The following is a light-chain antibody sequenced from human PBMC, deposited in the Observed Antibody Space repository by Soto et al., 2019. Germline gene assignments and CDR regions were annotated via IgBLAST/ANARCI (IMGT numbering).Light chain of an antibody. J-gene: IGLJ2*01. CDR3: LLYYGGAQV. CDR1: TGAVTSTYY. CDR2: STG. Sequence: TVVTQEPSLTVSPGGTVTLTCASSTGAVTSTYYPSWFQQKPGQAPRSLIYSTGNKHSWTPARFSGSLLGGKAALTLSGVQPEDEAEYYCLLYYGGAQVFGGGTQLTVL. V-gene: IGLV7-43*01.